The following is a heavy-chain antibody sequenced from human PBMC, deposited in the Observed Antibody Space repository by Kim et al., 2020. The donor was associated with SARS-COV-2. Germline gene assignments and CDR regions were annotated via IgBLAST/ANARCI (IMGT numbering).Heavy chain of an antibody. J-gene: IGHJ4*02. CDR1: GGSFSGYY. CDR3: ARGLSGDYGGNSGDDY. D-gene: IGHD4-17*01. V-gene: IGHV4-34*01. CDR2: INHSGST. Sequence: SETLSLTCAVYGGSFSGYYWSWIRQPPGKGLEWIGEINHSGSTNYNPSLKSRVTISVDTSKNQFSLKLSSVTAADTAVYYCARGLSGDYGGNSGDDYWGQGTLVTVSS.